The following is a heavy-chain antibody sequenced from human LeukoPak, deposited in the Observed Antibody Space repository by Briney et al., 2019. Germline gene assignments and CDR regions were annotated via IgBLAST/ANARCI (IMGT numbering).Heavy chain of an antibody. CDR1: GFTFSSYW. CDR3: ARDLVAYYYDSSGPIDY. Sequence: GGSPRLSCAASGFTFSSYWMSWVRQAPGKGLEWVANIKQDGSEKYYVDSVKGRFTISRDSAKNSLYLQMNSLRAEDTAVYYCARDLVAYYYDSSGPIDYWGQGTLVTVSS. J-gene: IGHJ4*02. V-gene: IGHV3-7*01. CDR2: IKQDGSEK. D-gene: IGHD3-22*01.